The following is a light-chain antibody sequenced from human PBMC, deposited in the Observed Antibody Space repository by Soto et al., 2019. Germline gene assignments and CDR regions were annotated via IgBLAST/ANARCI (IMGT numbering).Light chain of an antibody. Sequence: DIQMTQSPSSLSAFVGDSVTITCHASQRISTFLNWYHQKPGKAPKLLIYYASYLQSGVPSNFSGSGSGTDFTLSIVTLQPEDFGTYFCQQSYRLPLTFGGGTKVEI. CDR3: QQSYRLPLT. V-gene: IGKV1-39*01. CDR2: YAS. J-gene: IGKJ4*01. CDR1: QRISTF.